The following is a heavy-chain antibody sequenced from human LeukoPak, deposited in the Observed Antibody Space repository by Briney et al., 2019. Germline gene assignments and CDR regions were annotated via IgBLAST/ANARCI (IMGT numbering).Heavy chain of an antibody. CDR2: ITSYNGNT. J-gene: IGHJ4*02. V-gene: IGHV1-18*01. Sequence: ASVTVSCKASGYTFSSYGISWVRQAPGQGLEWMGWITSYNGNTKYAQQLQGRVTVTTDTSTGTAYMELRSLRSDDTAVYYCARAGAAAGTPFDYWGQGTLVTVSS. CDR3: ARAGAAAGTPFDY. CDR1: GYTFSSYG. D-gene: IGHD6-13*01.